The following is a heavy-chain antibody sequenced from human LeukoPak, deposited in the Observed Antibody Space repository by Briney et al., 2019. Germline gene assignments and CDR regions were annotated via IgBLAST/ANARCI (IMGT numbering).Heavy chain of an antibody. CDR3: ARLGGNYSGYDYSDAFGN. D-gene: IGHD5-12*01. CDR2: INPNSGGT. V-gene: IGHV1-2*02. CDR1: GYTFTGYY. J-gene: IGHJ4*02. Sequence: ASVKVSCKASGYTFTGYYMHWVRQAPGQELEWMGWINPNSGGTNYAQKFQGRVTMTRDTSISTAYMALSRLRSDDTAVYYCARLGGNYSGYDYSDAFGNWGQGTLVTVSS.